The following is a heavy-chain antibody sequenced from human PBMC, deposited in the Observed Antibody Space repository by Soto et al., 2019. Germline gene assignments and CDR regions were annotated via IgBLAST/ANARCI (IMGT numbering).Heavy chain of an antibody. V-gene: IGHV3-9*01. CDR1: GFTFDDYA. J-gene: IGHJ4*02. Sequence: EVQLVESGGGLVQPGGSLRLSCAASGFTFDDYAIHWVRQAPGKGLEWVSGISWNGAARGYMNSLKGRFSISRDNTKNTLYLQMNSLRSEDTAVYYCANLPRYGSEFDCWGQGTLVTVSS. CDR3: ANLPRYGSEFDC. D-gene: IGHD3-10*01. CDR2: ISWNGAAR.